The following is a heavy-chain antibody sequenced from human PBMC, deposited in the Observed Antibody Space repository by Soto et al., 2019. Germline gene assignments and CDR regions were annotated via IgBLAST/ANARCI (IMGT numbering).Heavy chain of an antibody. D-gene: IGHD7-27*01. CDR3: ARDREGSFTGRYYYHYGMDV. V-gene: IGHV1-69*01. Sequence: QAQLVQSGAEVKKPGSSVKVSCKASGGTFSSYAISWVRQAPGQGREWMGGIIPIFGTANYAQKFQGRVTITADESTSTAYMELSSLRAEDTAVYYCARDREGSFTGRYYYHYGMDVLGQGTKVTVSS. J-gene: IGHJ6*02. CDR2: IIPIFGTA. CDR1: GGTFSSYA.